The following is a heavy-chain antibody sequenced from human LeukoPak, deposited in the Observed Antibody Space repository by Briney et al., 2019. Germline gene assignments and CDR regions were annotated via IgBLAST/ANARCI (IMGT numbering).Heavy chain of an antibody. CDR3: ARYGYYFDY. CDR1: GGSISSYY. Sequence: SETLSLTCTVSGGSISSYYWSWVRQPAGKGLEWIGRIYTSGSTNYNPSLKSGVSMSVDPSKNQFSLMLSSVTAADTAVYYCARYGYYFDYWGQGTLVTVSS. V-gene: IGHV4-4*07. J-gene: IGHJ4*02. D-gene: IGHD4-17*01. CDR2: IYTSGST.